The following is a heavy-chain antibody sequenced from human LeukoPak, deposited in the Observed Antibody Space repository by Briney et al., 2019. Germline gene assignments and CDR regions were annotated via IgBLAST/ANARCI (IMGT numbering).Heavy chain of an antibody. CDR1: GYTFTSYA. Sequence: ASVKVSCKASGYTFTSYAMNWVRQAPGQGLEWMGWISAYNGNTNYAQKLQGRVTMTTDTSTSTAYMELRSLRSDDTAVYYCARDHRISSSWSYFDYWGQGTLVTVSS. J-gene: IGHJ4*02. D-gene: IGHD6-13*01. CDR2: ISAYNGNT. CDR3: ARDHRISSSWSYFDY. V-gene: IGHV1-18*01.